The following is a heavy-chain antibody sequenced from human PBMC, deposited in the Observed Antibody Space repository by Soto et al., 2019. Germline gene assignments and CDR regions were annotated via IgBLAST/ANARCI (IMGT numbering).Heavy chain of an antibody. CDR2: IRSSGGST. V-gene: IGHV3-23*01. CDR1: GFTFSSYA. CDR3: AKAVGAIPFGYYFDY. J-gene: IGHJ4*02. D-gene: IGHD1-26*01. Sequence: PGGSLRLSCAASGFTFSSYAMSWVRQAPVKGLEWVSAIRSSGGSTYYADSVKGRFTISRDNSKNTLYLQMNSLRAEDTAVYYSAKAVGAIPFGYYFDYWGQGTLVTVSS.